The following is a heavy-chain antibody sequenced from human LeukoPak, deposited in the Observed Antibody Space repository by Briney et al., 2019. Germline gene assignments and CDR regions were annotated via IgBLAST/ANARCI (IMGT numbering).Heavy chain of an antibody. CDR1: GFTFSSYG. V-gene: IGHV3-7*01. Sequence: GGSLRLSCAASGFTFSSYGMHWVRQAPGKGLEWVANIKQDGSEKYYVDSVKGRFTISRDNAKNSLYLQMNSLRAEDTAVYYCATNGMDTTMDLDYWGQGTLVTVSS. CDR2: IKQDGSEK. CDR3: ATNGMDTTMDLDY. J-gene: IGHJ4*02. D-gene: IGHD5-18*01.